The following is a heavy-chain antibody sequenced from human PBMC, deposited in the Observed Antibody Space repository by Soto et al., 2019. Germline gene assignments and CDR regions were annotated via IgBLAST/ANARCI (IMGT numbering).Heavy chain of an antibody. CDR2: IIPIFGTA. V-gene: IGHV1-69*12. CDR3: ARVRVRFLEWLGSEG. J-gene: IGHJ4*02. D-gene: IGHD3-3*01. CDR1: GGTFSSYX. Sequence: QVQLVQSGAEVKKPGSSVKVSCKASGGTFSSYXXXXXRXXXGQWLEWMGGIIPIFGTANYAQKFQGRVTITADXXTSTAYXXLXXLRSEDTAVYYCARVRVRFLEWLGSEGWGQGTLVTVSS.